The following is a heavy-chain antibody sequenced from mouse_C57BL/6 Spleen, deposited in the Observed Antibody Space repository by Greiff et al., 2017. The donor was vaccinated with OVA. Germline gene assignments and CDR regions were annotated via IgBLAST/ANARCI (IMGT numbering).Heavy chain of an antibody. CDR3: ARNYYGSSYERWFAY. V-gene: IGHV1-55*01. CDR2: IYPGSGST. D-gene: IGHD1-1*01. J-gene: IGHJ3*01. CDR1: GYTFTSYW. Sequence: QVQLKQPGAELVKPGASVKMSCKASGYTFTSYWITWVQQRPGQGLEWIGDIYPGSGSTNYNEKFKSKATLTVDTSSSTAYMQLSSLTSEDSAVYYCARNYYGSSYERWFAYWGQGTLVTVSA.